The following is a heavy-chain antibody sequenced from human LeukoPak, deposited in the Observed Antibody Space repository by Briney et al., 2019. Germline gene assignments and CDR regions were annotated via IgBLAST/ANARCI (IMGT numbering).Heavy chain of an antibody. CDR1: GYTFTGYY. V-gene: IGHV1-2*02. J-gene: IGHJ4*02. D-gene: IGHD3-10*01. Sequence: GASVKVSCKASGYTFTGYYMHWVRQAPGQGLEWMGWINPNSGGTNYAQKLQGRVTMTRDTSISTAYMELSRLRSDDTAVYYCARDRRRFGELSTPFGYWGQGTLVTVSS. CDR2: INPNSGGT. CDR3: ARDRRRFGELSTPFGY.